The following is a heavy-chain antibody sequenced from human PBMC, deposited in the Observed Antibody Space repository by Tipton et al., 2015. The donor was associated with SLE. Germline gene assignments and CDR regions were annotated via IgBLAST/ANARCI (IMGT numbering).Heavy chain of an antibody. CDR3: VRDRQWLIGDY. J-gene: IGHJ4*02. Sequence: SLRLSCAASRFTFSSYWMHWVRQVPGKGLVWVSRISSDGSSTTYAESVRGRFTISRDNAKNTLYLQLNSLRAEDTAVYYCVRDRQWLIGDYWGQGMLVTVSS. D-gene: IGHD6-19*01. CDR1: RFTFSSYW. V-gene: IGHV3-74*01. CDR2: ISSDGSST.